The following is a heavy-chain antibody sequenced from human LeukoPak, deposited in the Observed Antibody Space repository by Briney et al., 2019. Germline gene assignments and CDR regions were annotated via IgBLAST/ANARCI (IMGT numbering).Heavy chain of an antibody. V-gene: IGHV4-34*01. J-gene: IGHJ1*01. CDR3: ARHRLPMIPYEH. D-gene: IGHD3-22*01. Sequence: PSETLSLTCAVYGGSFSGYYWSWIRQPPGKGLEWIGEINHSGSTNYNPSLKSRVTISVDTSKNQFSLKLSSVTAADTAVYYCARHRLPMIPYEHWGQGTLVTVSS. CDR2: INHSGST. CDR1: GGSFSGYY.